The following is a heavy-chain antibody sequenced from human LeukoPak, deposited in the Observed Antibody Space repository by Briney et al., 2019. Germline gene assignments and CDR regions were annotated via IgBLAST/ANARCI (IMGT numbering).Heavy chain of an antibody. CDR1: GGSISRYY. D-gene: IGHD3-10*01. CDR3: ARPKFGEGAGWYSDL. Sequence: SETLSLTCTVSGGSISRYYWSWIRQPPGKGLEWLGYIYYSGSTNYNPSLKSRVTISLDTSKNQFSLRLTSVSAADTAVYYCARPKFGEGAGWYSDLWGRGPLVAVSS. CDR2: IYYSGST. V-gene: IGHV4-59*01. J-gene: IGHJ2*01.